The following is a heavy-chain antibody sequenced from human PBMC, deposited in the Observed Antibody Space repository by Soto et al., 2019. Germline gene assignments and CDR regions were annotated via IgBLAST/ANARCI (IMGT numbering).Heavy chain of an antibody. J-gene: IGHJ4*02. Sequence: PSETLSLTCAVYGGSFSGYHWTWIRQPPGTGLEWIGEINHSGSTNYNPSLKSRVTISVDTSKNQSSLKLTSVTAADTAVYYCARDKITGLFDYWGQGTLVTVSS. CDR2: INHSGST. CDR3: ARDKITGLFDY. CDR1: GGSFSGYH. D-gene: IGHD2-8*02. V-gene: IGHV4-34*01.